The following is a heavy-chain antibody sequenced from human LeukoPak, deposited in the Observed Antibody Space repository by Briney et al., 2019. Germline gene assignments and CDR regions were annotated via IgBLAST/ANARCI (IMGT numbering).Heavy chain of an antibody. CDR2: ISGSGGST. Sequence: GGSLRLSCAASGFTFSSYAMSWVRQAPGKGLEWVSAISGSGGSTYYADSVKGRFTISRDNSKNTLYLQMDRLRADDTALYYCAKDRVGAVAMELDLWGQGTLVTVSS. CDR1: GFTFSSYA. J-gene: IGHJ5*02. D-gene: IGHD1-26*01. V-gene: IGHV3-23*01. CDR3: AKDRVGAVAMELDL.